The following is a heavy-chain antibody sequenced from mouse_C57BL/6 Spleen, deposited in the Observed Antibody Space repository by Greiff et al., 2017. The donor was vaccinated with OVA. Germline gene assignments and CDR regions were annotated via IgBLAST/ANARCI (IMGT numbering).Heavy chain of an antibody. CDR3: ARSGYYVGGAMDY. Sequence: VQLQQSGPELVKPGASVKISCKASGYSFTSYYIHWVKQRPGQGLEWIGWIYPGSGNTKYNEKFKGKATLTADTSSSTAYMQLSSLTSEDSAVYYCARSGYYVGGAMDYWGQGTSVTVSS. J-gene: IGHJ4*01. V-gene: IGHV1-66*01. CDR1: GYSFTSYY. CDR2: IYPGSGNT. D-gene: IGHD3-1*01.